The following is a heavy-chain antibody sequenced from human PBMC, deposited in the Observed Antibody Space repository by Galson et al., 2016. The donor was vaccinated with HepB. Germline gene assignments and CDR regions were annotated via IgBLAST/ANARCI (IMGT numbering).Heavy chain of an antibody. CDR2: IIPIFGTA. CDR1: GGTFSSYV. Sequence: SVKVSCKASGGTFSSYVINWVRLAPGHGLEWMGGIIPIFGTAKFAEKFQGRVTILADESTSTSYMELSSLRSDDTAVYYCARTWDDSNGHNAFDLWGQGPMVTVSS. J-gene: IGHJ3*01. CDR3: ARTWDDSNGHNAFDL. D-gene: IGHD3-22*01. V-gene: IGHV1-69*13.